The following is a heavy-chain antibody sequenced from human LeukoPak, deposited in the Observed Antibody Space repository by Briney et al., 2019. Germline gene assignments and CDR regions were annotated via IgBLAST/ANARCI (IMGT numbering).Heavy chain of an antibody. CDR2: ISSSRTTFR. CDR1: GFSFSNYS. D-gene: IGHD2-21*02. J-gene: IGHJ4*02. V-gene: IGHV3-21*01. CDR3: ARSCGGDCYSDY. Sequence: GGSLRLSCAASGFSFSNYSMNWVRQAPGKGLEWVSSISSSRTTFRYYAESVRGRFTIFRDNAKNSLYLQMNSLRAEDTAVYYCARSCGGDCYSDYWGQGTLVTVSS.